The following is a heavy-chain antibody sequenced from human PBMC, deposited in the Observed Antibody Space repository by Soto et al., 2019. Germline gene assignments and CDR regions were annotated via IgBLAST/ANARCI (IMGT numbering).Heavy chain of an antibody. J-gene: IGHJ4*02. CDR2: TYYRSKWSN. CDR1: GDSVSSKSAA. Sequence: PSQTLSLTCDVSGDSVSSKSAAWHWIRKSPSRGLEWLGRTYYRSKWSNDYAPSVKSRISINADTSKNQFSLQLNSVAPEDTAVYYCARDTSSNWYVDSWGQGTLVTVSS. V-gene: IGHV6-1*01. D-gene: IGHD1-1*01. CDR3: ARDTSSNWYVDS.